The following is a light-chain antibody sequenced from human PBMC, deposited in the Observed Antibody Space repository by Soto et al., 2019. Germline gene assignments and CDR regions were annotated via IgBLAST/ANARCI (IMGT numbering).Light chain of an antibody. J-gene: IGLJ2*01. CDR2: LEGSGSY. V-gene: IGLV4-60*02. CDR1: SGHSSYI. CDR3: ETWDINTHVV. Sequence: QSVLTQSSSASASLGSSVKLTCTLSSGHSSYIIAWHQQQPGKAPRYLMKLEGSGSYNKGSGVPDRFSGSSSGADRYLTISNLHFEDEADYYCETWDINTHVVFGGGTKVTVL.